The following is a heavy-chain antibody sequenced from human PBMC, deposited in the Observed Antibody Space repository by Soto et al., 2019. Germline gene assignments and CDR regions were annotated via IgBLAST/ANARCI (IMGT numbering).Heavy chain of an antibody. D-gene: IGHD5-12*01. V-gene: IGHV5-51*01. CDR1: GYSFTSYW. J-gene: IGHJ4*02. CDR2: IYPGDSDT. CDR3: ARHLSGYDSVPSLDFDY. Sequence: GESLKISCKGSGYSFTSYWIGWVRQMPGKGLEWMGIIYPGDSDTRYSPSFQGQVTISADKSISTAYLQWSSLKASDTAMYYCARHLSGYDSVPSLDFDYWGQGTLVTVSS.